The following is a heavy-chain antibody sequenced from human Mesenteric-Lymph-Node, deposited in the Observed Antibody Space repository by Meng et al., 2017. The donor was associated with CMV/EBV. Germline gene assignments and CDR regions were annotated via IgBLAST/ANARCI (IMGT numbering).Heavy chain of an antibody. J-gene: IGHJ4*02. D-gene: IGHD3-16*01. CDR2: IKPNSGNT. Sequence: VSCKASGYFFSDHFMHWVRQATGQGLERMGWIKPNSGNTNYAQNFQGRVTMTSDSSTTTAYMELSRLTSDDTAVYYCARDHHWGADYWGQGTLVTVSS. CDR1: GYFFSDHF. V-gene: IGHV1-2*02. CDR3: ARDHHWGADY.